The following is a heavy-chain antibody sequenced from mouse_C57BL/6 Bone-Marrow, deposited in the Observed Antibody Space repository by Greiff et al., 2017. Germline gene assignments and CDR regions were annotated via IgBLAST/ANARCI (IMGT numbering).Heavy chain of an antibody. D-gene: IGHD1-1*01. CDR2: IHPNSGST. V-gene: IGHV1-64*01. J-gene: IGHJ1*03. CDR3: AGSDYGRRFVDWYVDV. Sequence: QVQLQQSGAELVKPGASVKLSCKASGYTFTSYWMHWVKQRPGQGLEWIGMIHPNSGSTNYNEKFKSKATLTVDKSSSTAYMQLSSLTSEDSAVYYCAGSDYGRRFVDWYVDVGGRGTAVTVTA. CDR1: GYTFTSYW.